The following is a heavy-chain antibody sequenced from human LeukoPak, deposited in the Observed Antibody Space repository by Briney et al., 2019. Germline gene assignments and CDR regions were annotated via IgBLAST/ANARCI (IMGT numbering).Heavy chain of an antibody. J-gene: IGHJ6*02. Sequence: SETLSLTCAVYGGSFSGYYWSWIRQPPGKGLEWIGEINHSGSTNYNPSLKSRVTISVDTSKNQFSLKLSSVTAADTAVYYCARREVVSSYGMDVWGQGTTVTVSS. CDR2: INHSGST. V-gene: IGHV4-34*01. CDR1: GGSFSGYY. D-gene: IGHD2-15*01. CDR3: ARREVVSSYGMDV.